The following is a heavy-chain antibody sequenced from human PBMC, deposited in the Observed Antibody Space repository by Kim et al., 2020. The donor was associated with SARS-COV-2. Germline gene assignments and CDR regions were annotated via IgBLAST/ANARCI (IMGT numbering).Heavy chain of an antibody. Sequence: GGSLRLSCAASGFTFTNYGMHWVRQAPGKGLEWVAVIWFDGSNKYYADSVKGRFTISRDNSKHTLYLQMNSLRAEDTAVYYCAREGDIVVVPAAHFDYWGQGTLVTVSS. CDR1: GFTFTNYG. CDR3: AREGDIVVVPAAHFDY. CDR2: IWFDGSNK. V-gene: IGHV3-33*01. D-gene: IGHD2-2*01. J-gene: IGHJ4*02.